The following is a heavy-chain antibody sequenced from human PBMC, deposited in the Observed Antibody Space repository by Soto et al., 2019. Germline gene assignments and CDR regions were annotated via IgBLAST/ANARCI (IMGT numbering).Heavy chain of an antibody. CDR1: GGSISSYY. V-gene: IGHV4-59*01. CDR3: ARSTPVLAFDS. Sequence: QVQLQESGPGLVTPSSTLSLTGTVSGGSISSYYWSWIRQPPGKGLVWIGYIYYSGSTDYNPSLKSRVSMSVDPSKNQFSLKLRSVTAADTAVYYCARSTPVLAFDSWGQGTLVTVSS. CDR2: IYYSGST. J-gene: IGHJ4*02.